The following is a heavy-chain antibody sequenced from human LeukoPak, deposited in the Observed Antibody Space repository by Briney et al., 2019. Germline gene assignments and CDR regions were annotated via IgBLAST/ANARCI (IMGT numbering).Heavy chain of an antibody. Sequence: SETLSLTCSVSGGSVKTYYWGWIRQPPGKGLEWIGYIYHTGSINYNPSLKSRVTISVDTSKNQFSMNLISATTADTAVYYCARELNFALDSWGQGTLVTVSS. D-gene: IGHD5-24*01. V-gene: IGHV4-59*02. CDR2: IYHTGSI. J-gene: IGHJ4*02. CDR3: ARELNFALDS. CDR1: GGSVKTYY.